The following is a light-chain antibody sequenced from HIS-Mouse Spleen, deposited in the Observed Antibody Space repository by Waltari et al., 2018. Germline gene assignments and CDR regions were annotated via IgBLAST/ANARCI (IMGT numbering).Light chain of an antibody. V-gene: IGLV2-23*01. CDR1: SSDVGSYNL. CDR3: CSYAGSSTVV. CDR2: AGS. Sequence: QSALTQPASVSGSPGQSITISCTGTSSDVGSYNLVSWYQQHPGKAPKLMIYAGSKRPSGVSNRFSGSRSGNTASLTISGLQAEDEADYYCCSYAGSSTVVFGGGTKLTVL. J-gene: IGLJ2*01.